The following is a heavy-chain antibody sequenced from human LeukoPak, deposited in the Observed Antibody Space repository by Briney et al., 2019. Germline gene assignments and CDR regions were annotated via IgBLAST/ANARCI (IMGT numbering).Heavy chain of an antibody. V-gene: IGHV3-15*01. Sequence: PGGSLRLSCAASGFTFSSYAMSWVRQAPGKGLEWVARIKSKTAGGTTDYAAPVKGRFTISRDDSIHTLYLQMDSLETEDTAVYYCTTPPDWGQGTLVTVSS. CDR1: GFTFSSYA. CDR2: IKSKTAGGTT. CDR3: TTPPD. J-gene: IGHJ4*02.